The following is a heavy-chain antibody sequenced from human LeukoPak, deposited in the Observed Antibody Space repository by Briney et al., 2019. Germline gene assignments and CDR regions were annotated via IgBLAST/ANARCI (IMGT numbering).Heavy chain of an antibody. J-gene: IGHJ4*02. CDR3: ARDAVLIEVPIRQGDY. D-gene: IGHD5-24*01. V-gene: IGHV3-7*01. Sequence: GGSLRLSCEASGFTFRNYWMNWVRQAPGKGLEWVANINQDGSKKHFVGSVEGRFTISRDNAKNSLYLQMNSLRAEDTAVYYCARDAVLIEVPIRQGDYWGQGTLVTVSS. CDR2: INQDGSKK. CDR1: GFTFRNYW.